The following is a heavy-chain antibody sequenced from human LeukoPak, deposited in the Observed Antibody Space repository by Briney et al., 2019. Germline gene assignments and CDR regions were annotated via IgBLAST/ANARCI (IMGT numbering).Heavy chain of an antibody. Sequence: SGTLSLTCAVSGGSISSSHWWSWVRQPPGKGLEWIGEIYHSGSSNYNPSLKSRVTMSVDKSKNQFSLKLTSVTAADTAVYYCARGRIAVAGASTSLFDIDYWGQGTLVTVSS. CDR2: IYHSGSS. CDR1: GGSISSSHW. D-gene: IGHD6-19*01. CDR3: ARGRIAVAGASTSLFDIDY. J-gene: IGHJ4*02. V-gene: IGHV4-4*02.